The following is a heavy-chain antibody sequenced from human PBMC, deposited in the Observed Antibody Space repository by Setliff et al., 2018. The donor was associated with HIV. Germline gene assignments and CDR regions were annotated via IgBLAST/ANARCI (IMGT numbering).Heavy chain of an antibody. D-gene: IGHD3-22*01. CDR3: AKIQNPQGYYYDSSGYYPHPGSPDY. V-gene: IGHV3-30*02. J-gene: IGHJ4*02. CDR2: IRYDGSNK. Sequence: GGSLRLSCAASGFTFSSYGMHWVRQAPGKGLVWVAFIRYDGSNKYYADSVKGRFTISRDNSKNTLYLQMNSLRAEDTAVYYCAKIQNPQGYYYDSSGYYPHPGSPDYWGQGTLVTVSS. CDR1: GFTFSSYG.